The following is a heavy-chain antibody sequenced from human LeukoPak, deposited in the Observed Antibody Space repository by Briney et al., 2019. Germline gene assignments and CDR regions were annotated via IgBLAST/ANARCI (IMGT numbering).Heavy chain of an antibody. Sequence: ASVKVSCKASGDTLSTYVVSWVRQAPGQGLEWMGGIIPVFGISNFTQKFQGRVTITTDESTTTAYMELSSLRSDDTAIYFCASGAYHYGSGSYRGYFDYWGQGTLVSVSS. CDR3: ASGAYHYGSGSYRGYFDY. CDR1: GDTLSTYV. CDR2: IIPVFGIS. J-gene: IGHJ4*02. D-gene: IGHD3-10*01. V-gene: IGHV1-69*05.